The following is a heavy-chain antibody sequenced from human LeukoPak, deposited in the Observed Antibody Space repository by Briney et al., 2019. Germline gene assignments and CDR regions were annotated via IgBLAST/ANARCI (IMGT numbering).Heavy chain of an antibody. D-gene: IGHD6-6*01. CDR1: GGSFSGYY. CDR2: INHSGST. CDR3: ARGSGRGGIAARRNAGNWFDP. Sequence: SETLSLTCAVYGGSFSGYYWSWIRQPPGKGLEWIGEINHSGSTNYNPSLKSRVTISVDTSKNQFSLKLSSVTAADTAVYYCARGSGRGGIAARRNAGNWFDPWGQGTLVTVSS. V-gene: IGHV4-34*01. J-gene: IGHJ5*02.